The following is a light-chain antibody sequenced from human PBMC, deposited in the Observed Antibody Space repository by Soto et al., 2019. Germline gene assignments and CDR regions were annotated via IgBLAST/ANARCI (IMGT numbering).Light chain of an antibody. CDR2: GAA. J-gene: IGKJ1*01. CDR1: QSVSSN. Sequence: EIVMTQSPATLSVSPGERATLSCRASQSVSSNLAWYQQKPGQAPRLLIYGAANGATGIPARFSGSGSGTEFTLTISSLQSEDFAVYYCQQYNNWPPWTFGQGTKVEIK. CDR3: QQYNNWPPWT. V-gene: IGKV3-15*01.